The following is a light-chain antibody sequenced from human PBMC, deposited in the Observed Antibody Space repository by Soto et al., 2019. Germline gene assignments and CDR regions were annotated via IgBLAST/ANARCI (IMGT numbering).Light chain of an antibody. V-gene: IGKV3-20*01. J-gene: IGKJ5*01. Sequence: VLTQSPGTLSLSPGERATLSCRASQSFSSSFLAWYQRKTGQAPRLLIYGESSRTTGIPDRLSGSGSGTDLTLTISRLEPEDFAVYYCHKYGSSPYTFGQGTRLEIK. CDR1: QSFSSSF. CDR3: HKYGSSPYT. CDR2: GES.